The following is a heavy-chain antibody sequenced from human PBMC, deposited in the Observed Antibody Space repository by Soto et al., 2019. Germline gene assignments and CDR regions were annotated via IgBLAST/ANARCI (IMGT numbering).Heavy chain of an antibody. V-gene: IGHV3-21*01. D-gene: IGHD4-17*01. Sequence: EVQLVESEGGLVKPGGSLRLSCAASGFTFSSYSMNWVRQAPGKGLEWVSSISSSSSYIYYADSVKGRFTISRDNAKNSLYLQMNSLRAEDTAVYYCARIGTRDYGDHPGGFGYLGQGTLVTVSS. J-gene: IGHJ4*02. CDR3: ARIGTRDYGDHPGGFGY. CDR2: ISSSSSYI. CDR1: GFTFSSYS.